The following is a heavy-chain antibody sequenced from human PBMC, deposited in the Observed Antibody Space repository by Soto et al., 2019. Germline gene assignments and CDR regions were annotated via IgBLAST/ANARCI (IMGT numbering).Heavy chain of an antibody. CDR2: RSGSGDSK. Sequence: EGQLLESGGGLVRPGGSLRLSCAASGFTFTGFGMHWVRQAPGKGLEWLAARSGSGDSKYYAESVKGRFTISRDNSRDTLCLEMESLRVEDAAVYFCAPPIVRGWHYFQASAYDVWGQGTIVTVSS. D-gene: IGHD3-10*01. V-gene: IGHV3-23*01. J-gene: IGHJ3*01. CDR1: GFTFTGFG. CDR3: APPIVRGWHYFQASAYDV.